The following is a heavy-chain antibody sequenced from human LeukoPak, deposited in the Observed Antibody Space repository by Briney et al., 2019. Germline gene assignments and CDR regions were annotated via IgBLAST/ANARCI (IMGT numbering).Heavy chain of an antibody. Sequence: SETLSLTCSVSGGSISSNYWSWIRQPPGKGREWIGYIYYSGSTKYNPSLKSRVTISVDTSKNQFSLKVSSVTAADTAVYYCARSYGSGSYFDHWGQGTLLTVSS. CDR3: ARSYGSGSYFDH. V-gene: IGHV4-59*01. D-gene: IGHD3-10*01. J-gene: IGHJ4*02. CDR1: GGSISSNY. CDR2: IYYSGST.